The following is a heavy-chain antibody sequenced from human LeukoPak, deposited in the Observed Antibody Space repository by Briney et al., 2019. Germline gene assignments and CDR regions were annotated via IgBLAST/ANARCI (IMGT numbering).Heavy chain of an antibody. V-gene: IGHV1-46*01. CDR2: INPSGGST. J-gene: IGHJ4*02. CDR3: ARDPASDYGGNPVDY. D-gene: IGHD4-23*01. Sequence: ASVKVSCKASGYTFTSYYMHWVRQAPGQGLEWMGIINPSGGSTSYAQKFQGRVTMTRDTSTSTVYMELSSLRSEDTAVYYCARDPASDYGGNPVDYWGQGTLVTVSS. CDR1: GYTFTSYY.